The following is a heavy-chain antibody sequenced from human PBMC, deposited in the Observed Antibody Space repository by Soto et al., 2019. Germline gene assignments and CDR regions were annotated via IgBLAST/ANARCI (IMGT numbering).Heavy chain of an antibody. CDR3: ARVRMGELPGPPYYYSYGMDV. D-gene: IGHD1-26*01. J-gene: IGHJ6*02. Sequence: ASVKVSCKASGYTFTSYDINWVRQATGQGLEWMGWMNPNSGNTDYAQKFQGRVTMTRNTSISTAYMELSSLRSEDTAVYYCARVRMGELPGPPYYYSYGMDVWGQGTTVTVSS. V-gene: IGHV1-8*01. CDR2: MNPNSGNT. CDR1: GYTFTSYD.